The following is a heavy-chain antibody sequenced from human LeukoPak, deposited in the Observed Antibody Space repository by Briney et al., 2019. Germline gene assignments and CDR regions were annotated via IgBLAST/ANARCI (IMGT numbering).Heavy chain of an antibody. CDR2: FDPEDGET. CDR1: GYTLTELS. J-gene: IGHJ4*02. D-gene: IGHD3-10*02. V-gene: IGHV1-24*01. Sequence: ASVKVSCKVSGYTLTELSMHWVRQAPGKGLEWMGGFDPEDGETIYAQKFQGRVTITADESTSTAYMELSSLRSEDTAVYYCARGGHVRRFDYWGQGTLVTVSS. CDR3: ARGGHVRRFDY.